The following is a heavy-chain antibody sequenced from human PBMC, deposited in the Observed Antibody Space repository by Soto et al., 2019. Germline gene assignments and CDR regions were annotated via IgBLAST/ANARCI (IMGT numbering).Heavy chain of an antibody. Sequence: EVQLVESGGGLVQPGASLRLSCEASGFSFSTYSMNWVRQAPGKGLEWVSVISSSGMTIYYADSVKGRLTISRDNDKNSLYVQIHRLGDDDAAIYFCAGMDPVPNNDYYYFDMDVWGTGTTVTVS. V-gene: IGHV3-48*02. J-gene: IGHJ6*03. CDR3: AGMDPVPNNDYYYFDMDV. CDR2: ISSSGMTI. CDR1: GFSFSTYS. D-gene: IGHD2-21*02.